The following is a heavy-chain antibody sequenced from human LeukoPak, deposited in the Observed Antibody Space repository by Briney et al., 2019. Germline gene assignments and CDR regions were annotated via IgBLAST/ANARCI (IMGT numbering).Heavy chain of an antibody. Sequence: PGGSLRLSCAASGFTFSNYGMNWVRQAPGKGLEWVSYISSSSSYIYYADSVKGRFTISRDNAKNSLYLQMNSLRAEDTAVYYCAKVLEQLVPDYWGQGTLVTVYS. D-gene: IGHD6-6*01. J-gene: IGHJ4*02. V-gene: IGHV3-21*01. CDR3: AKVLEQLVPDY. CDR2: ISSSSSYI. CDR1: GFTFSNYG.